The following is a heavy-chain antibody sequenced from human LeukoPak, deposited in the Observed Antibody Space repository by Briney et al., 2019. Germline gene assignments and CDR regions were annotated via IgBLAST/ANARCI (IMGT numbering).Heavy chain of an antibody. D-gene: IGHD1-26*01. V-gene: IGHV4-30-2*06. CDR1: GGSISGGGYS. J-gene: IGHJ3*02. CDR2: IYQSGST. CDR3: ARSGSYFSFDI. Sequence: SQTLSLTCAVSGGSISGGGYSWSWIRQSPGKGLEWIGYIYQSGSTYYNPSLKSRVTISVDRSKNQFSLKLSSLTAADTAVYYCARSGSYFSFDIWGQGTMVTVSS.